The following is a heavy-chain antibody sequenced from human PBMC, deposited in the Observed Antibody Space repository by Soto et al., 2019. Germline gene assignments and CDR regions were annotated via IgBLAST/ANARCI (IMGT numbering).Heavy chain of an antibody. CDR3: AREVECEFDY. V-gene: IGHV3-30*04. CDR2: VSYDGKSK. D-gene: IGHD1-1*01. CDR1: GFTFSSYA. J-gene: IGHJ4*02. Sequence: QVQLVESGGGVVQPGRSLRLSCAASGFTFSSYAMHWVRQAPGKGLEWVAVVSYDGKSKYYADSVKGRFTISRDKSKNALYLQMNSLRAEAMSVYYCAREVECEFDYRGQGTLVTVSS.